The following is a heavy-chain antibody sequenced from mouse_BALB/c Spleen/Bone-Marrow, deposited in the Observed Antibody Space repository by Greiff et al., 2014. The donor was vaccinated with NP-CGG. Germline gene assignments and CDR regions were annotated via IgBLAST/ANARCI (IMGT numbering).Heavy chain of an antibody. Sequence: QVQLQQSGAELVRPGSSVKISCKASGYAFRAYWMTWVKQRPGQGLEWIGQIYPGDGDTNYNGKFKGKATLTADKSSSTAYMQLSSLTSEDSADYFWTRSTSTVDYWGQGTTLTVSS. D-gene: IGHD1-2*01. J-gene: IGHJ2*01. CDR2: IYPGDGDT. CDR3: TRSTSTVDY. CDR1: GYAFRAYW. V-gene: IGHV1-80*01.